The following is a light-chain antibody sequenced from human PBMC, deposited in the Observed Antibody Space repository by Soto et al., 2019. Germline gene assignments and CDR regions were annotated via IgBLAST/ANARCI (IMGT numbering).Light chain of an antibody. CDR1: QGIRND. CDR3: LPDYNYPRT. J-gene: IGKJ1*01. V-gene: IGKV1-6*01. Sequence: AIQMTQSPSSLSASVGDRVTIICRASQGIRNDLGWYQQKPGKAPKLLIYAASSLQSGVPSRFSGSGSGTEFTLIISSLQPEDFATYYCLPDYNYPRTFGQGTKVEIK. CDR2: AAS.